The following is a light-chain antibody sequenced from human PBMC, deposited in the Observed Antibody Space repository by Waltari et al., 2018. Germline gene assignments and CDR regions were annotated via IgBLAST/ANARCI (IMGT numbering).Light chain of an antibody. J-gene: IGLJ2*01. V-gene: IGLV8-61*01. Sequence: TVVTQEPSLSVSPGGTVTLPCGLSSGSVSTSNYPSWYQQTPGQAPRMLIYSTDTRPSGVPDRFSGSILGNKAALTITGAQADDDSDYYCTLYMGSGIWVFGGGTRLTVL. CDR3: TLYMGSGIWV. CDR2: STD. CDR1: SGSVSTSNY.